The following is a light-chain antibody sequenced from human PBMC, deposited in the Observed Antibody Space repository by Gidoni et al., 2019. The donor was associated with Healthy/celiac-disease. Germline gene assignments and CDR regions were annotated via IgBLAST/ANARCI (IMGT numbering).Light chain of an antibody. Sequence: DIQLTQSPSSLSASVGDRVTITCRASQSISSSLNCYQQKPGKAPNLLIYAASSLQSGVPSRFSGSGSGTDFTLTISRLQPEDFATYDCQQSYSNPPNFGQGTKLEIK. CDR1: QSISSS. J-gene: IGKJ2*01. V-gene: IGKV1-39*01. CDR3: QQSYSNPPN. CDR2: AAS.